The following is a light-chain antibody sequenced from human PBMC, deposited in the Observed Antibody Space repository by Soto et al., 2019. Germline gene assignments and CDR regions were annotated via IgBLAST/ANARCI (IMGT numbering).Light chain of an antibody. CDR2: GAS. J-gene: IGKJ2*01. CDR3: QQYGSSPKT. V-gene: IGKV3-20*01. CDR1: QSVSSSY. Sequence: EIVLTQSPGTLSLSPGERATLSCRASQSVSSSYLAWYQQKPGQAPRLLIYGASSRATGISDRFSGSGSGTDLTLTISRLEPEDFEVYYCQQYGSSPKTFGQGTKLEIK.